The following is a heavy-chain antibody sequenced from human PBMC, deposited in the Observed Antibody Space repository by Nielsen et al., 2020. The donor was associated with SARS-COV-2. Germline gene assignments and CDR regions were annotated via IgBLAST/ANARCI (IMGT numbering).Heavy chain of an antibody. CDR2: ISYDGTND. J-gene: IGHJ5*02. D-gene: IGHD1-26*01. CDR1: GFIFGDYY. CDR3: ARETLDHTSSFVDH. Sequence: GESLKISCAASGFIFGDYYMSWVRQAPGKGLEWLAIISYDGTNDHYADSVKGRFTVSKDTSKDTLHLQMNSLKLEDTAVYYCARETLDHTSSFVDHWGQGTLVTVSS. V-gene: IGHV3-30-3*01.